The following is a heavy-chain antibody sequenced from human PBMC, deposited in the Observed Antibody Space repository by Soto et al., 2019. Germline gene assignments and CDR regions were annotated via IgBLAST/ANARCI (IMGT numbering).Heavy chain of an antibody. CDR3: ARRIQLSYYYCYGMDV. CDR2: IIPILGIA. CDR1: GGTFSSYT. J-gene: IGHJ6*02. D-gene: IGHD5-18*01. Sequence: GASVKVSCKASGGTFSSYTISWVRQAPGQGLEWMGRIIPILGIANYAQKFQGRVTITADKSTSTAYMELSSLRSEDTAVYYCARRIQLSYYYCYGMDVWGQGTTVTVSS. V-gene: IGHV1-69*02.